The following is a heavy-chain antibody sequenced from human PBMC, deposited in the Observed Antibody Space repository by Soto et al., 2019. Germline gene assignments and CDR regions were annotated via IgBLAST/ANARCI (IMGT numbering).Heavy chain of an antibody. D-gene: IGHD3-9*01. J-gene: IGHJ3*02. CDR2: IIPIFGTA. CDR3: ARDPSPDILTGYYANDAFDI. CDR1: GGSFSSYA. V-gene: IGHV1-69*13. Sequence: GASVKVSFKASGGSFSSYAISWVRQAPGQGLEWMGGIIPIFGTANYAQKFQGRVTITADESTSTAYMELSSLRSEDTAVYYCARDPSPDILTGYYANDAFDIWAQRTIVTVS.